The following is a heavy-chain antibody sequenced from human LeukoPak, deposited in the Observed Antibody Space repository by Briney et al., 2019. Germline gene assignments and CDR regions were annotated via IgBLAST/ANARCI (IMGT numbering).Heavy chain of an antibody. CDR3: ASTDTSGGAFDI. V-gene: IGHV4-61*02. J-gene: IGHJ3*02. CDR2: IYGGGST. Sequence: SEALSLTCTVSGGSISSGDYYWNWIRQPTGKGLEWLGRIYGGGSTNYNPSLKSRVTMSIDTAKNQYSLKLSSVTAADTALYYCASTDTSGGAFDIWGRGTRVTVSS. D-gene: IGHD3-22*01. CDR1: GGSISSGDYY.